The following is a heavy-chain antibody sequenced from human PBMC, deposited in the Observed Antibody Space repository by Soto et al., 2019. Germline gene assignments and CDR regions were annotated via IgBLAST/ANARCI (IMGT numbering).Heavy chain of an antibody. CDR1: GGSISSGGYY. V-gene: IGHV4-31*03. CDR2: IYYSGST. CDR3: ARHNYDSSGTAVDV. Sequence: QVQLQESGPGLVKPSQTLSLTCTVSGGSISSGGYYWSWIRQHPGKGLEWIGYIYYSGSTYYNPSHKSRVTMSVDTSKNQSSLKLSSVTAADTAVYYCARHNYDSSGTAVDVWGQGTTVTVSS. D-gene: IGHD3-22*01. J-gene: IGHJ6*02.